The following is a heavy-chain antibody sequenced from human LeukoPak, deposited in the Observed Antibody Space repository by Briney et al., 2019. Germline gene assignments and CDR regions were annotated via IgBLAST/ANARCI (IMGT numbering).Heavy chain of an antibody. V-gene: IGHV1-2*06. CDR1: GYTFTGYY. D-gene: IGHD2-2*01. Sequence: GASVKVSCKASGYTFTGYYMHWVRQAPGQGLEYMGRINPISGGTVYAQQFQGRVTMTRDTSITTAYMALTTLTSDDTAVYYCARYCSSTSCYSDYWGQGTLVTVSS. CDR2: INPISGGT. J-gene: IGHJ4*02. CDR3: ARYCSSTSCYSDY.